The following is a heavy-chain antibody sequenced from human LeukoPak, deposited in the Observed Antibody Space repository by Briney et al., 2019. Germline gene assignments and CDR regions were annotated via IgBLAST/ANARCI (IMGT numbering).Heavy chain of an antibody. CDR2: INHSGST. J-gene: IGHJ5*02. Sequence: PSETLSLTCAVYGGSFSGYYWSWIRQPPGKGLEWIGEINHSGSTNYNPSLESRVTISVDTSKNQFSLNLSSVTAADTAVYYCARDSGTWGEVKFDPWGQGTLVTVSS. CDR3: ARDSGTWGEVKFDP. CDR1: GGSFSGYY. D-gene: IGHD3-10*01. V-gene: IGHV4-34*01.